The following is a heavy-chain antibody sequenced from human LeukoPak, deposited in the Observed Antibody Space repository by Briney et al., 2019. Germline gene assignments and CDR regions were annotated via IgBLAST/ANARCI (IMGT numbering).Heavy chain of an antibody. CDR1: GFSFKTYE. J-gene: IGHJ4*02. V-gene: IGHV3-48*03. D-gene: IGHD2-15*01. CDR3: AADGERSGPTTTRY. CDR2: IGGSANTI. Sequence: PGGSLRLSCAASGFSFKTYEMNWVRQTPGKGLEWLSYIGGSANTIHYANSVKGRFTISRDNAKNSLYLQMSSLRVDDTAIYYCAADGERSGPTTTRYWGQGTLVTVSS.